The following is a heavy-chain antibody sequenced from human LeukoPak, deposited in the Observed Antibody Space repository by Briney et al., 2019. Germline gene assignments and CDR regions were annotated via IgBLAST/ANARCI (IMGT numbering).Heavy chain of an antibody. V-gene: IGHV3-23*01. CDR1: GFTFSNYA. CDR3: PRQSYASGWNPFDY. J-gene: IGHJ4*02. CDR2: ISGGGITT. Sequence: GGSLRLSCAASGFTFSNYAMSWVRQAPGKGLEWVSTISGGGITTYYADSARGRFTISRDNSKNTMFLQMNSLRADDTAVYYCPRQSYASGWNPFDYWGQGILVTVSS. D-gene: IGHD6-19*01.